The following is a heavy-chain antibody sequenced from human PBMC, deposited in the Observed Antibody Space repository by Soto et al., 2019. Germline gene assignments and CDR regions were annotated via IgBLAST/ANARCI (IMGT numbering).Heavy chain of an antibody. J-gene: IGHJ4*02. CDR1: GRSISSYY. CDR2: ISYAGST. V-gene: IGHV4-59*08. D-gene: IGHD2-8*02. CDR3: GTQVRGVIYY. Sequence: SETLSLTCTVSGRSISSYYWTWIRRPPGKGLEWIGYISYAGSTEYNPSLKSRSSISIDTSKNQFSLRVTSLTAADAAVYYCGTQVRGVIYYWGQGVQVTSPQ.